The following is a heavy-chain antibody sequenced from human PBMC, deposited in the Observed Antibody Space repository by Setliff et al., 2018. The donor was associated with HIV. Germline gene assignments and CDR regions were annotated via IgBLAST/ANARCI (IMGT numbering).Heavy chain of an antibody. CDR3: VTSSSWSSRLNF. J-gene: IGHJ4*02. D-gene: IGHD2-2*01. V-gene: IGHV4-34*01. Sequence: SETLSLTCAVYGGSFSGYYWSWIRQPPGQGLEWIGETSHSGKTNYNPSLKSRVTISVDTSKNQFSLKLTSVTAADTAVYYCVTSSSWSSRLNFWGPGMLVTVSS. CDR1: GGSFSGYY. CDR2: TSHSGKT.